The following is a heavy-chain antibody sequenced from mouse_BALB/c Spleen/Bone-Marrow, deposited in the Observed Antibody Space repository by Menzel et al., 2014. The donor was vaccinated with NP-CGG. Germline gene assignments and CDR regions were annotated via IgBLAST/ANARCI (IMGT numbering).Heavy chain of an antibody. CDR1: GYTFTGYA. V-gene: IGHV1S137*01. CDR3: ARDLDY. J-gene: IGHJ2*01. Sequence: QVQLQQSGAELVRPGVSVKISCKGSGYTFTGYAVHWVKQSHAKSLEWIGVISTYYGDATYNQKFKGKATMTVDKSSSTAYMELARLTSEDSAIYYCARDLDYWGQGTTLTVSS. CDR2: ISTYYGDA.